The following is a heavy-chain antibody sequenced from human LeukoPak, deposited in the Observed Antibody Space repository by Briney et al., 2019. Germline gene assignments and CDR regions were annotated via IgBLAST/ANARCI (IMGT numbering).Heavy chain of an antibody. V-gene: IGHV4-38-2*02. Sequence: SETLSLTCTVSGYSISSGRYWGWIRQPPGKGLEWIGSVFHSGSTYYNPSLKSRVTISVDTSKNQFSLNLRSVTAADTAMYFCARSLSTAGIDYWGQGTLVTVSS. D-gene: IGHD2-2*01. CDR2: VFHSGST. CDR1: GYSISSGRY. J-gene: IGHJ4*02. CDR3: ARSLSTAGIDY.